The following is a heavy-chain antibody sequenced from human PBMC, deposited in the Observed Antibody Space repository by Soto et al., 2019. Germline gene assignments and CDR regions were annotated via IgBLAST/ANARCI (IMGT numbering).Heavy chain of an antibody. CDR1: AASIRGFY. J-gene: IGHJ5*02. V-gene: IGHV4-4*07. Sequence: PSVTLSLTCTVSAASIRGFYCSWIRKSAGKGLEWIGRIYATGTTDYNPSLKSRVMMSVDTSKKQFSLKLRSVTAADTAVYYCVRDGTKTLRDWFDPWGQG. CDR2: IYATGTT. D-gene: IGHD1-1*01. CDR3: VRDGTKTLRDWFDP.